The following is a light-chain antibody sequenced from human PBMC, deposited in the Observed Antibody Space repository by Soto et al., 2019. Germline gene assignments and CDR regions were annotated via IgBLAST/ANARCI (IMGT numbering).Light chain of an antibody. CDR2: VNS. CDR3: QSYDSSLSVV. J-gene: IGLJ2*01. CDR1: SSNIGAGYD. V-gene: IGLV1-40*01. Sequence: QSVLTQPPSVSGAPGQRVTISRTGSSSNIGAGYDVHWYQQLPGTAPKLLIYVNSNRPSGVPDRFSGSKSGTSASLAITGLQAEDEADYYCQSYDSSLSVVFGGGTKVTVL.